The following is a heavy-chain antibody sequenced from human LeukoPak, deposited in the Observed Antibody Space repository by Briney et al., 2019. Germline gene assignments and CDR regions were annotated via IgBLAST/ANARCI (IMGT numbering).Heavy chain of an antibody. Sequence: GGSLRLSCAASGFSFSHYYMTWIRQAPGKGLEWVSYITESSTRVYYADSVEGRFTISRDNAKNSLYLQMNSLRAEDTAVYYCARSMGSGHYYVADYWGQGTLVTVSS. D-gene: IGHD3-22*01. CDR2: ITESSTRV. J-gene: IGHJ4*02. CDR3: ARSMGSGHYYVADY. CDR1: GFSFSHYY. V-gene: IGHV3-11*04.